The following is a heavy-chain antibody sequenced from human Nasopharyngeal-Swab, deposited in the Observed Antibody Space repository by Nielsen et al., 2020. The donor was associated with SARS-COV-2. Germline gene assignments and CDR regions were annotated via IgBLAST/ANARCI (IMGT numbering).Heavy chain of an antibody. CDR3: ARDFYGSGSYYNAYGMDV. Sequence: WIRQPPGKGLEWVANIKQEGSEKYYVDSVKGRFTISRDNAKNSLYLQMNSLRAEDTAVYYCARDFYGSGSYYNAYGMDVWGQGTTVTVSS. CDR2: IKQEGSEK. V-gene: IGHV3-7*01. J-gene: IGHJ6*02. D-gene: IGHD3-10*01.